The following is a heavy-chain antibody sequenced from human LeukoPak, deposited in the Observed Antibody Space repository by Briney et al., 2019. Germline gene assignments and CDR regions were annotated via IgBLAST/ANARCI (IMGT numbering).Heavy chain of an antibody. V-gene: IGHV4-59*01. CDR3: ARFAHYDFWSGTGMDV. CDR1: GGSISSYY. J-gene: IGHJ6*02. D-gene: IGHD3-3*01. CDR2: IYYSGCT. Sequence: SETLSLTCTVSGGSISSYYWSWLRQPPGKGLEWIGYIYYSGCTNYNPSLKSRVTISVDTSKNQFSPKLSSVTAADTAVYYCARFAHYDFWSGTGMDVWGQGTTVTVSS.